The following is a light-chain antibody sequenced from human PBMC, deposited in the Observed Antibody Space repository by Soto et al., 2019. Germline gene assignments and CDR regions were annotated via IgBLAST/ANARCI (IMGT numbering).Light chain of an antibody. CDR1: ESISSW. CDR3: HQYSASHT. V-gene: IGKV1-5*03. CDR2: KAS. J-gene: IGKJ4*01. Sequence: DIQMTQSPSTLSASVGDRIIITCRASESISSWLAWYQHKPGKAPKLLSYKASTLESGVPSRFSASGSGTEFTLTISSLQHDDSATYFCHQYSASHTFGGGNKVEIK.